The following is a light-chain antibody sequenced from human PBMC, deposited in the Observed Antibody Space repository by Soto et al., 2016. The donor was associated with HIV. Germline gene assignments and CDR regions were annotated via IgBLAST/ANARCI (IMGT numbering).Light chain of an antibody. CDR2: AAS. V-gene: IGKV1-17*01. J-gene: IGKJ1*01. Sequence: DIQMTQSPSSLSASVGDRVTITCRASQGIGNDLGWYQQKPGKAPKRLIYAASSVQNGVPSGFSSSGSGTEFTLTISSLQPDDFATYYCQQYNSYSRTFGQGTKVEIK. CDR3: QQYNSYSRT. CDR1: QGIGND.